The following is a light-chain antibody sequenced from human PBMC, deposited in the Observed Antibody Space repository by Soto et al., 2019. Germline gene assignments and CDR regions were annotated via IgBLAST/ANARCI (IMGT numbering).Light chain of an antibody. J-gene: IGLJ1*01. Sequence: QSALTQPHSASGSPGQSVTISCTGTSSDVGAYYYVSWYQQHPGKAPKLMIYEVSKRPSGVPDRFSGYKSGNTASLTVSGLQAEDEADYYCSSYAGSNNYVFGTGTKLTVL. CDR1: SSDVGAYYY. CDR2: EVS. CDR3: SSYAGSNNYV. V-gene: IGLV2-8*01.